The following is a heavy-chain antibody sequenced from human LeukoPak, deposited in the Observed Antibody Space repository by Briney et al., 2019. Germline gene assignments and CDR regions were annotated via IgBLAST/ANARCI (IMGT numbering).Heavy chain of an antibody. CDR1: GFTCNRYG. V-gene: IGHV3-33*01. D-gene: IGHD6-19*01. CDR2: IWYDGGNK. Sequence: GRSLRLSCAASGFTCNRYGMHWVRQAPGKGLEWVTVIWYDGGNKYYADSVKGRFTISRDNSKNTLYLQMNSLRAEDTAVYYCARDPSAVASYFDYWGQGTLVTVSS. J-gene: IGHJ4*02. CDR3: ARDPSAVASYFDY.